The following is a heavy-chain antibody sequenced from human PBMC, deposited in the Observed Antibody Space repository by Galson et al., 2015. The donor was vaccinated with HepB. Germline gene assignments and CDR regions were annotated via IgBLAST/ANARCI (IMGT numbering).Heavy chain of an antibody. Sequence: SVKVSCKASGYTFTSYYMHWVRQAPGQGLEWMGIINPSGGSTSYAQKFQGRVTMTRDTSTSTVYMELSSLRSEDTAVYYCARSLVAWSDNWNYQDYWGQGTLVTVSS. D-gene: IGHD1-7*01. CDR1: GYTFTSYY. CDR2: INPSGGST. V-gene: IGHV1-46*01. J-gene: IGHJ4*02. CDR3: ARSLVAWSDNWNYQDY.